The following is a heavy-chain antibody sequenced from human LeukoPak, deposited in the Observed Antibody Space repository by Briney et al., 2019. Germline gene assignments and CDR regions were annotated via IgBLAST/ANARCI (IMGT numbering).Heavy chain of an antibody. D-gene: IGHD2-15*01. CDR1: EFSVGSNY. Sequence: PGGSLRLSCAASEFSVGSNYMTWVRQAPGKGLEWVSLIYSGGSTYYADSVKGRFTISRDNSKNTLYLQMNSLRAEDTAVYYCAKDECSGGSCYGDEYLHDWGQGTLVTVSS. CDR2: IYSGGST. CDR3: AKDECSGGSCYGDEYLHD. J-gene: IGHJ1*01. V-gene: IGHV3-66*01.